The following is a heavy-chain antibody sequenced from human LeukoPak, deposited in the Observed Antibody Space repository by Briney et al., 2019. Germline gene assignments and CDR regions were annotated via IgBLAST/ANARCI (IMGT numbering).Heavy chain of an antibody. CDR3: ARGSPHLASPYYYMDV. CDR1: GFSFSVYA. CDR2: MSGSGGTT. J-gene: IGHJ6*03. V-gene: IGHV3-48*03. Sequence: GGSLRLSCAASGFSFSVYAMSWVRQAPGKGLAWVSYMSGSGGTTYYADSVRGRFTISRDNAKNSLYLQMNSLRVEDTAVYYCARGSPHLASPYYYMDVWGKGATVPVSS.